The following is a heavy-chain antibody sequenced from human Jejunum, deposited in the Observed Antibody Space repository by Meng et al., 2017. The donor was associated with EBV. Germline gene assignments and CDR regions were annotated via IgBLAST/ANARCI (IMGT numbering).Heavy chain of an antibody. D-gene: IGHD1-14*01. J-gene: IGHJ4*02. CDR3: AKDSGNYYMDY. CDR2: IIGTGDKT. Sequence: LGEAGGGVTQPGGSLRLFCAASGFTFSGFWMYWVRQVTGKGLVWVSRIIGTGDKTTYADSVKGRFTISRDNAKNTLYLQMNSLRAEDTAVYYCAKDSGNYYMDYWGQGTLVTVSS. CDR1: GFTFSGFW. V-gene: IGHV3-74*01.